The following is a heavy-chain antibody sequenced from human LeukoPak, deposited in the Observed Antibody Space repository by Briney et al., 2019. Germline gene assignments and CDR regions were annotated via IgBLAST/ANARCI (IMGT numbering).Heavy chain of an antibody. Sequence: GGSLRLSCAASGFTFSNYDMHWVRQAAGKGLEWVSAIGTAGDTYYPGSVKGRFTISRENAKNSMYLQMNSLSAGDTAVYYCASSPAYSSSWYAIDNWGQGTLVTVSS. V-gene: IGHV3-13*01. CDR1: GFTFSNYD. CDR2: IGTAGDT. CDR3: ASSPAYSSSWYAIDN. D-gene: IGHD6-13*01. J-gene: IGHJ4*02.